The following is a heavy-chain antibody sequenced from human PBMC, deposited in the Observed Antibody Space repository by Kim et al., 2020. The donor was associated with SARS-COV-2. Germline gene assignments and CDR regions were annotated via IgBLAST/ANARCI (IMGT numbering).Heavy chain of an antibody. CDR3: ARCSGSTMIVVVMRAFDY. Sequence: KSRVTISVDTSKNQFSLKLSSVTAADTAVYYCARCSGSTMIVVVMRAFDYWGQGTLVTVSS. D-gene: IGHD3-22*01. J-gene: IGHJ4*02. V-gene: IGHV4-39*07.